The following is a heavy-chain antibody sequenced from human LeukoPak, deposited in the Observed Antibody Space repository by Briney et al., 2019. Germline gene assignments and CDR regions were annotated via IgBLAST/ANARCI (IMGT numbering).Heavy chain of an antibody. CDR2: ISYDGSNK. CDR3: AKGGRQWLVPGY. Sequence: GGSLRLSCAASGFTFSSYGMHWVRQAPGKGLEWVAVISYDGSNKYYADSVKGRFTISRDNSKNTLYLQMNSLRAEDTAVYYCAKGGRQWLVPGYWGQGTLVTVSS. CDR1: GFTFSSYG. V-gene: IGHV3-30*18. D-gene: IGHD6-19*01. J-gene: IGHJ4*02.